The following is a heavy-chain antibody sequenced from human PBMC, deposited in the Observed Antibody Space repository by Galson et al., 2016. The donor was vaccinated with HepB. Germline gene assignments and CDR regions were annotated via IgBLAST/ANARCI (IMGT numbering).Heavy chain of an antibody. J-gene: IGHJ6*02. Sequence: SLRLSCAASGFAINNAWMNWVRQAPGKGLEWVGRIRSKTDAATTDYAAPVKGRFTFSRDDSKNTVYLQMNSLKTEDTAVYYCSTGGIVLVSIYYFYGMDVWGQGTTVTVSS. D-gene: IGHD2-8*02. V-gene: IGHV3-15*07. CDR1: GFAINNAW. CDR2: IRSKTDAATT. CDR3: STGGIVLVSIYYFYGMDV.